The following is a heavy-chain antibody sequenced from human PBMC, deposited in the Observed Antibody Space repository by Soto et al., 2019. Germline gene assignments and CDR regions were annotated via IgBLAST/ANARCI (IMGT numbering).Heavy chain of an antibody. J-gene: IGHJ6*02. V-gene: IGHV4-39*01. D-gene: IGHD3-3*01. CDR1: RGSISSSSYY. CDR3: ARSDSVCDDFWSGYLPGMVV. Sequence: QLQLQESGPGLVKPSETLSLTCTVSRGSISSSSYYWGWIRQPPGKRLEWIGSIDYSGSTYYNPSLNSRVTISVCTSKDQFSLKLGSVPAADTAVYFCARSDSVCDDFWSGYLPGMVVWGQGTTVTVS. CDR2: IDYSGST.